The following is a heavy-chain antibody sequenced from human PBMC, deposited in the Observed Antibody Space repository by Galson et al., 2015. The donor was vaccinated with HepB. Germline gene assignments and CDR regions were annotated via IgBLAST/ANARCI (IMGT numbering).Heavy chain of an antibody. CDR3: ARDYYDSSGYFKTAFDY. Sequence: SVKVSCKASGGTFSSYAISWVRQAPGQGLEWMGGIIPIFGIANYAQKFQGRVTITADESTSTAYMELSSLRSEDTAVYYCARDYYDSSGYFKTAFDYWGQGTLVTVSS. J-gene: IGHJ4*02. D-gene: IGHD3-22*01. CDR1: GGTFSSYA. CDR2: IIPIFGIA. V-gene: IGHV1-69*13.